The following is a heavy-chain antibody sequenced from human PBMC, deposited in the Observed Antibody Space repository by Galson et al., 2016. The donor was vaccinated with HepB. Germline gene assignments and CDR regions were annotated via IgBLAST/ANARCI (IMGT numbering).Heavy chain of an antibody. Sequence: TLSLTCTVSGGSISSGSYYWSWIRQPAGKGLEWIGRIYTSGSTNYNPSLKSRVTISVDTSKNQFSLKLRSVTATDTAVYFCARYPDVWGRGILVTVSS. V-gene: IGHV4-61*02. J-gene: IGHJ1*01. CDR1: GGSISSGSYY. CDR3: ARYPDV. D-gene: IGHD1-14*01. CDR2: IYTSGST.